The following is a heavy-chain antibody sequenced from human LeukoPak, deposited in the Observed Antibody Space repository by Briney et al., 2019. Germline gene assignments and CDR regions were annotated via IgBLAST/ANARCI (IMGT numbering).Heavy chain of an antibody. V-gene: IGHV3-7*03. CDR2: IKQDGSEK. D-gene: IGHD3-3*01. J-gene: IGHJ6*02. CDR1: GFTFSSYW. Sequence: PGGSLRLSCAASGFTFSSYWMSWVRQAPGKGLEWVANIKQDGSEKYYVDSVKGRFTISRDNAKNSLYLQMNSLRAEDTAVYYCTKTLRFLEWFSTYYYGMDVWGQGTTVTVSS. CDR3: TKTLRFLEWFSTYYYGMDV.